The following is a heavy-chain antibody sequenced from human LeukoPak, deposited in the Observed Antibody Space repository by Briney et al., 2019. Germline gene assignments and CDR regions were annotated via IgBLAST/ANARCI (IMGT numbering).Heavy chain of an antibody. CDR1: GYTFTSYG. D-gene: IGHD3-10*01. J-gene: IGHJ6*03. V-gene: IGHV1-18*01. Sequence: ASVKVSCKASGYTFTSYGISWVRQAPGQGLEWMGWISAYNGNTNYAQNLQGRVTMTTATSTSTAYMELRSLRSDDTAVYYCAREGSFQGWFGDNYMEVWGKGTTVTISS. CDR2: ISAYNGNT. CDR3: AREGSFQGWFGDNYMEV.